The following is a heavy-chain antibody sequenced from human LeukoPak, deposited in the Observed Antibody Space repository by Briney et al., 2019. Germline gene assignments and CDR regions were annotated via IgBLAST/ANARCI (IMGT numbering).Heavy chain of an antibody. CDR3: ARLLSSGWCSGYFDY. J-gene: IGHJ4*02. V-gene: IGHV1-3*01. CDR1: GYTFTSYA. CDR2: INAGNGNT. Sequence: GASVKVSCKASGYTFTSYAMHWVRQAPGQRLEWMGWINAGNGNTKYSQKFQGRVTITRDTSASTAYMELSSLRSEDTAVYYCARLLSSGWCSGYFDYWGQGTLVTVSS. D-gene: IGHD6-19*01.